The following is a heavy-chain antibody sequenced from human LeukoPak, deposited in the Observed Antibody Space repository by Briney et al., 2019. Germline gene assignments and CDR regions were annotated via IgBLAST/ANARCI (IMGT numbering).Heavy chain of an antibody. V-gene: IGHV3-11*06. CDR2: ISSSSSYT. CDR1: GFTFSDYY. D-gene: IGHD4-23*01. J-gene: IGHJ4*02. CDR3: TRVFHHATTVVLDY. Sequence: GGSLRPSCAASGFTFSDYYMSWIRQAPGKGLEWVSYISSSSSYTNYADSVKGRFTISRDNAKNSLYLQMNSLRAEDTAVYYCTRVFHHATTVVLDYWGQGTLVTVSS.